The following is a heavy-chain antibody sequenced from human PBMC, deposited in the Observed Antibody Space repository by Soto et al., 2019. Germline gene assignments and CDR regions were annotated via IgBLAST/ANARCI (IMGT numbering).Heavy chain of an antibody. J-gene: IGHJ6*02. Sequence: GGSLRLSCAASGFTFSSYAMHWVRQAPGKGLEWVAVISYDGSNKYYADSVKGRFTISRDNSKNTLYLQMNSLRAEDTAVYYCARTSVSSGYPRGFYYYYYYGMDVWGQGTTVTVSS. V-gene: IGHV3-30-3*01. CDR2: ISYDGSNK. CDR3: ARTSVSSGYPRGFYYYYYYGMDV. D-gene: IGHD3-22*01. CDR1: GFTFSSYA.